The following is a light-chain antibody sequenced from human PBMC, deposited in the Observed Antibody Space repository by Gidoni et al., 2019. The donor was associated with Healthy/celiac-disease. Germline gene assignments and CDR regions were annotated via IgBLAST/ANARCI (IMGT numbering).Light chain of an antibody. J-gene: IGLJ2*01. CDR1: SGSIAGNF. Sequence: FMLTQPQPLSLSPEQTVTISCTRSSGSIAGNFVQWFQQRPGSAPTTVIYENDQRPSGVPDRFSGSIDSSSNTASLSISGLKTEDEADYFCQSDDSTSHVVFGGGTKLTVL. V-gene: IGLV6-57*04. CDR3: QSDDSTSHVV. CDR2: END.